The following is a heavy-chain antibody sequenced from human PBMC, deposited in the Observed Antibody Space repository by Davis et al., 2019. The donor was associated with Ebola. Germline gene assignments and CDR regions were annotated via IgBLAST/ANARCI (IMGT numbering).Heavy chain of an antibody. V-gene: IGHV3-30*04. J-gene: IGHJ4*02. Sequence: GESLKISCAASGFTFSSYAMHWVRQAPGKGLEWVAVISYDGSNKYYADSVKGRFTISRDNSKNTLYLQMNSLRAEDTAVYYCASNRNPYYYDSSAIDYWGQGTLVTVSS. CDR1: GFTFSSYA. D-gene: IGHD3-22*01. CDR3: ASNRNPYYYDSSAIDY. CDR2: ISYDGSNK.